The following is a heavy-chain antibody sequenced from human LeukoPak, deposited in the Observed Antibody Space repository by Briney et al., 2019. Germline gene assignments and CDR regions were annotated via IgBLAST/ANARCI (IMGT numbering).Heavy chain of an antibody. V-gene: IGHV3-21*01. Sequence: GGSLRLSCAASGFTFSSYSMNWVRQAPGKGLEWVSSISSSSSYIYYADSVKGRFTISRDNAKNSLYLQMNSLRAEDTAVYYCARGPGHDYVWGSYRPFDYWGQGTLVTVSS. CDR2: ISSSSSYI. J-gene: IGHJ4*02. D-gene: IGHD3-16*02. CDR3: ARGPGHDYVWGSYRPFDY. CDR1: GFTFSSYS.